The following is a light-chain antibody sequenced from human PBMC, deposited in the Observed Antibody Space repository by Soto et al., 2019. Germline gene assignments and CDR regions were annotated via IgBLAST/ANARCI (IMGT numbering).Light chain of an antibody. J-gene: IGLJ1*01. CDR3: AAWDDSMSGDV. Sequence: QSVLTQSPSASGTPEQRVTISWSGSSCKIGSNYVHWYQQVSGTAPKLLIYSNYLRHSGVPDRISGSKSGTSASLAISGLRSEDEADYYCAAWDDSMSGDVFGTGTKATVL. V-gene: IGLV1-47*02. CDR2: SNY. CDR1: SCKIGSNY.